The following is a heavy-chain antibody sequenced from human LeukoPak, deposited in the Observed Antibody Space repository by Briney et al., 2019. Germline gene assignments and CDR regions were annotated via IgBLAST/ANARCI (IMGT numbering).Heavy chain of an antibody. CDR2: IWYDGSNK. Sequence: PGRSLRLSCAASGFTFSSYGMHWVRQAPGKGLEWVAVIWYDGSNKYYADSVKGRFTISRDNSKHTLYLQMNSLRAEDTAVYYCARRGYSYGYHYYYYMDVWGKGTTVTVSS. CDR3: ARRGYSYGYHYYYYMDV. CDR1: GFTFSSYG. V-gene: IGHV3-33*01. J-gene: IGHJ6*03. D-gene: IGHD5-18*01.